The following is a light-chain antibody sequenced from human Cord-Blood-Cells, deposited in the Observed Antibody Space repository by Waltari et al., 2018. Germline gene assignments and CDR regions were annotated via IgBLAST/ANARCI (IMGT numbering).Light chain of an antibody. V-gene: IGLV2-23*01. Sequence: QSALTQPASVFGSPGQSITISCTGTSRDFGGYNLVSWYQQHPGKAPQIMIYEGSKRPSWVSNRFSGSKSGNTASLTSSGLQAEDEADYYCCSYAGSSTWVFGGGTKLTVL. J-gene: IGLJ3*02. CDR1: SRDFGGYNL. CDR2: EGS. CDR3: CSYAGSSTWV.